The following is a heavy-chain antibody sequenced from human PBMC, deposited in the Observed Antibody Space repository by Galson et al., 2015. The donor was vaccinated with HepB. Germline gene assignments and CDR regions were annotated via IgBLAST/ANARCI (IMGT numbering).Heavy chain of an antibody. V-gene: IGHV4-39*01. Sequence: SETLSLTCTVSGGSISSSSYYWGWIRQPPGKGLEWIGSIYYSGSTYCNPSLKSRVTISVDTSKNQFSLKLSSVTAADTAVYYCARHGFAVVVPAAMGYNWFDPWGQGTLVTVSS. D-gene: IGHD2-2*01. CDR3: ARHGFAVVVPAAMGYNWFDP. J-gene: IGHJ5*02. CDR1: GGSISSSSYY. CDR2: IYYSGST.